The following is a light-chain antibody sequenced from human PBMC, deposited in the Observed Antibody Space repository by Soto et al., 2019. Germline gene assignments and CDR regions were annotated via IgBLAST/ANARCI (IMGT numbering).Light chain of an antibody. CDR1: QSVLYSSNNKNY. J-gene: IGKJ5*01. CDR3: QQHYSTPLT. CDR2: WAP. V-gene: IGKV4-1*01. Sequence: DIVMTQSPDSLAVSLGERATINCKSSQSVLYSSNNKNYLAWYQHKPGQPPKLLIYWAPTRESGVPERFSGSGSGTDFTLTICSLQAEDVAVYYCQQHYSTPLTFGGGTRLEIK.